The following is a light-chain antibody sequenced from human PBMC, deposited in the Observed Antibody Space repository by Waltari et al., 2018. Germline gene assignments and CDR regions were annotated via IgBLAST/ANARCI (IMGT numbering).Light chain of an antibody. V-gene: IGKV1-5*03. J-gene: IGKJ4*01. Sequence: DIQMTQSPSTLSASVGDRVTITCRASQSISNWLAWYQQKPGKAPQLLISKASSFEKEVPSRFSGSGSGTEFTLTITNLQPDDFATFYCQRYDDYPPTFGGGTKVEIK. CDR3: QRYDDYPPT. CDR2: KAS. CDR1: QSISNW.